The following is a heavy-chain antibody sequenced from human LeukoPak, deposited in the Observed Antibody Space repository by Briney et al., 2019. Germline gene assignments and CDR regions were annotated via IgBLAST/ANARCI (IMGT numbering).Heavy chain of an antibody. Sequence: SETLSLTRAVYGGSFSGYYWSWIRQPPGKGLEWMGEINHSGSTNYNPSLKSRVTISVDTSKTQFSLKLSSVTAADTAVYYCATSSSWTYWYFDLWGRGTLVTVSS. D-gene: IGHD6-13*01. CDR1: GGSFSGYY. V-gene: IGHV4-34*01. CDR3: ATSSSWTYWYFDL. CDR2: INHSGST. J-gene: IGHJ2*01.